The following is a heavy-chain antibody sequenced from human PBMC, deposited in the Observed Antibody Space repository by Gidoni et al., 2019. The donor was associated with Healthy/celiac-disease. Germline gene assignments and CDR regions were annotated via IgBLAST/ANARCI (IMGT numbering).Heavy chain of an antibody. V-gene: IGHV4-31*03. Sequence: QVQLQESGPGLVKPSQTLSLTCTVSGGSISSGGYYWNWIRQHPGKGLEWIGYIYYSGSTSYNPSLKSRVSISVDTSKNQFSLKLSSVTAADTAVYYCARDRTPVVAAHAFDIWGQGTMVTVSS. CDR1: GGSISSGGYY. CDR2: IYYSGST. CDR3: ARDRTPVVAAHAFDI. J-gene: IGHJ3*02. D-gene: IGHD2-15*01.